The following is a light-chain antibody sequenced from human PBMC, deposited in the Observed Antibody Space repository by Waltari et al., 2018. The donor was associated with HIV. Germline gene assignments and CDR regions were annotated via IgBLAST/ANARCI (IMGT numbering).Light chain of an antibody. CDR1: STDVPTYNY. V-gene: IGLV2-8*01. Sequence: QSALTQPPSASGSPGQSVTISCTGTSTDVPTYNYVSWYQQHPGEAPKILIYEGNKRPSGVPDRFSGSKSGNTASLTGSGLQADDEADYYCTSYEGKNNLVFGGGTKLTVL. J-gene: IGLJ2*01. CDR3: TSYEGKNNLV. CDR2: EGN.